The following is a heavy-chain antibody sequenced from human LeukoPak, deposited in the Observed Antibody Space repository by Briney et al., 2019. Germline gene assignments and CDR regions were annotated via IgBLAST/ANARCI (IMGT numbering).Heavy chain of an antibody. V-gene: IGHV3-7*04. Sequence: GGSLRLSCAASGFTVSSNYMSWVRQAPGKGLEWVANIKQDGSEKYYVDSVKGRFTISRDNGKNSLDLQMNSLRAEDTAVYYCARQRMGASAYWGQGALVTVSS. J-gene: IGHJ4*02. CDR1: GFTVSSNY. CDR2: IKQDGSEK. D-gene: IGHD1-26*01. CDR3: ARQRMGASAY.